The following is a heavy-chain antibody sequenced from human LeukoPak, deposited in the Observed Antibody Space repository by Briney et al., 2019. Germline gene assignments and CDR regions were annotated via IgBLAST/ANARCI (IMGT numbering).Heavy chain of an antibody. CDR2: ISSSSSYI. CDR1: GFTFSSYS. V-gene: IGHV3-21*01. D-gene: IGHD2-15*01. CDR3: ARDWSREVAATSYYFDY. Sequence: GGSLRLSCAASGFTFSSYSMNWVRQAPGKGLEWVSSISSSSSYIYYADSVKGRFTISRDNAKNSLYLQMNSLRAEDTAVYYCARDWSREVAATSYYFDYWGQGTLVTVSS. J-gene: IGHJ4*02.